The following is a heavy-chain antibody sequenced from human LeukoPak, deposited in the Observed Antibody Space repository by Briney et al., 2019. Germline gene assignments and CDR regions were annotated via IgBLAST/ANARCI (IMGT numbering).Heavy chain of an antibody. CDR2: MNPNSGNT. CDR1: GYTFTSYD. D-gene: IGHD2-15*01. V-gene: IGHV1-8*01. Sequence: GASVNVSCKASGYTFTSYDINWVRQATGQGLEWMGWMNPNSGNTGYAQKFQGRVTMTRNTSISTAYMELSSLRSEDTAVYYCARDGGGSLLYYYGMDVWGQGTTVTVSS. J-gene: IGHJ6*02. CDR3: ARDGGGSLLYYYGMDV.